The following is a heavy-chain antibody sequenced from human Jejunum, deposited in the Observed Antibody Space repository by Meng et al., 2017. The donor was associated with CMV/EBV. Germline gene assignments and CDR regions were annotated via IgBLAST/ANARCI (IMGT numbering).Heavy chain of an antibody. CDR1: AFTFSNFG. J-gene: IGHJ4*02. V-gene: IGHV3-30*02. CDR3: AKDHHDFWSGYFDP. Sequence: QVQLVESGGGVVQPGGSLRLSCATSAFTFSNFGMHWVRQAPGKGLEWVAFIWYDGTQKYYADSVKGRFTISRDNSKNILFLQLNSLGTDDTAVYYCAKDHHDFWSGYFDPWGQGTLVTVSS. CDR2: IWYDGTQK. D-gene: IGHD3-3*01.